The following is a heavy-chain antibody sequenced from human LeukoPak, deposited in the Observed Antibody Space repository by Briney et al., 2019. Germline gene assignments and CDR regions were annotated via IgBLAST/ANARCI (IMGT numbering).Heavy chain of an antibody. CDR1: GFIFSTYA. V-gene: IGHV3-64*02. J-gene: IGHJ6*03. D-gene: IGHD3-10*01. CDR3: ARRFGEYVNYMDV. Sequence: GGSLRLSCSASGFIFSTYAIHWARQAPGKGMEYVSAISSNGRSTYYADSVQGRFTISRDDSKSTLYLQMDSLRPEDMAVYYCARRFGEYVNYMDVWGKGTTVTVSS. CDR2: ISSNGRST.